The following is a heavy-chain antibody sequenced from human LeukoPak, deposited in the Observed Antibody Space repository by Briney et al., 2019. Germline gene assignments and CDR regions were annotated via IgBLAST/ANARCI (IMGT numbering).Heavy chain of an antibody. CDR3: ARVGGWYEVDY. CDR2: ISSSAYTI. V-gene: IGHV3-11*04. J-gene: IGHJ4*02. Sequence: PGGSLRLSCAASGFTFSDYYMTWIRQAPGKGLEWVSFISSSAYTISYADSMKGRFTISRDNAKNSLYLQMNSLRAEDTAVYYCARVGGWYEVDYWGQGTLVTVSS. D-gene: IGHD6-19*01. CDR1: GFTFSDYY.